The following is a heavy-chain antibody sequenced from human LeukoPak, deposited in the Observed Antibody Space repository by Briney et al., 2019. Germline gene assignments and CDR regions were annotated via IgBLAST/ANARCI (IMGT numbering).Heavy chain of an antibody. V-gene: IGHV1-18*01. J-gene: IGHJ3*02. CDR1: GYTFTSYG. CDR3: ARLEPAATSFDI. CDR2: ISAYNGNT. Sequence: ASVKVSCKASGYTFTSYGISWVRQAPGQGLEWMGWISAYNGNTNYAQKLQGRVTMTTDTSTSTAYMELSSLRSEDTAVYYCARLEPAATSFDIWGQGTMVTVSP. D-gene: IGHD2-2*01.